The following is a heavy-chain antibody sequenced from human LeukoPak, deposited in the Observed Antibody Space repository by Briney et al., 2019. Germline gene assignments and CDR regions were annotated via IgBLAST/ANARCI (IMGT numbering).Heavy chain of an antibody. V-gene: IGHV3-66*02. J-gene: IGHJ4*02. CDR3: ARDPGGGPTHGY. D-gene: IGHD1-26*01. Sequence: PGGSLRISCAASGLTVGNNYMSWVRQAPGKGLEWVSVIYSDGSTYYADSVKARFTISRDNSKNTLYLQINSLRADDTAVYYCARDPGGGPTHGYWGQGTLVTVSS. CDR1: GLTVGNNY. CDR2: IYSDGST.